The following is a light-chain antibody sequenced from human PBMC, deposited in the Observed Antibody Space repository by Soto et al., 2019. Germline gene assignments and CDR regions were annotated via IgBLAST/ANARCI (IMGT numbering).Light chain of an antibody. J-gene: IGLJ2*01. CDR2: DVS. CDR1: SSDVGGYNY. Sequence: QSVLTQPASVSGSPGQSITISCTGTSSDVGGYNYVSWYQQHPGKAPKLMIFDVSNRPSGVSDRFSGSKSGNTASLTISGLQAEDEADYYCSSYTKNSPVVFGGGTKLTVL. V-gene: IGLV2-14*01. CDR3: SSYTKNSPVV.